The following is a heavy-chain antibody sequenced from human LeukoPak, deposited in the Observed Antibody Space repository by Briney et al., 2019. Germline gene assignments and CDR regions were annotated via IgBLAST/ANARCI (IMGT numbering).Heavy chain of an antibody. CDR3: ARCNTADVPSGN. CDR2: IRTDGTDE. Sequence: GGSLRLSCVASGFTFSNYGMHWFRQVPGKGLDWVAFIRTDGTDERYADSVKGRFTISRDNSKNTLYLQMNTLTPEDAALYHCARCNTADVPSGNWGQGTLVTVSS. CDR1: GFTFSNYG. J-gene: IGHJ4*02. V-gene: IGHV3-30*02. D-gene: IGHD2/OR15-2a*01.